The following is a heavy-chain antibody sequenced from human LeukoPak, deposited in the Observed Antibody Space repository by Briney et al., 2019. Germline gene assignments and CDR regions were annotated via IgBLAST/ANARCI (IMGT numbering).Heavy chain of an antibody. V-gene: IGHV4-39*01. D-gene: IGHD3-16*01. CDR2: IYYSGRT. J-gene: IGHJ4*02. CDR3: ARCFYYDASLPPY. CDR1: GGYISTSNYY. Sequence: SETLSLTCSVSGGYISTSNYYWGWIRQPPGQGLEWIGNIYYSGRTYFNPSLQSRVTISLDTSQNQLSLQVRSVTGVDTAVYYCARCFYYDASLPPYWGQGTLVTVSS.